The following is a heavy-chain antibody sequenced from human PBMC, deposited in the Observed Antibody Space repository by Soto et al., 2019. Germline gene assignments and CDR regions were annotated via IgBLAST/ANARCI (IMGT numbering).Heavy chain of an antibody. CDR1: GGSISSGGYY. J-gene: IGHJ6*02. CDR3: ARVCGGDCHYGMDV. D-gene: IGHD2-21*02. V-gene: IGHV4-31*03. CDR2: IYYSGST. Sequence: QVQLQESGPGLVKPSQTLSLTCTVSGGSISSGGYYWSWIRQHPGKGLEWIEYIYYSGSTYYNPSLKSRVTISVDTSKNQFSLKLRSVTAADTAVYYCARVCGGDCHYGMDVWGQGTTVTVSS.